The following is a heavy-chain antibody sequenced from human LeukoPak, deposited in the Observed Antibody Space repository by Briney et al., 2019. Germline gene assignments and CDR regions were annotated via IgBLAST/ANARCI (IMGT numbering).Heavy chain of an antibody. J-gene: IGHJ4*02. Sequence: GGSLRLSCAASVFTFSSYAMHWVRQAPGKGLECVSAISTNGGNTHYANSVKGRFTISRDNSQNTLYLQMGSLRAEDMAVYYCAREGYLTNTRNYVDYWGQGTLVTVSS. V-gene: IGHV3-64*01. CDR1: VFTFSSYA. CDR2: ISTNGGNT. CDR3: AREGYLTNTRNYVDY. D-gene: IGHD2-2*01.